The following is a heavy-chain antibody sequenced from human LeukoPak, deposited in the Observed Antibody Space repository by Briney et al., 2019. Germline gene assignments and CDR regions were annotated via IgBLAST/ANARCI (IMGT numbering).Heavy chain of an antibody. CDR1: GFSLSTTGMC. CDR2: IDWDDDK. Sequence: RESGPTLVKPTQTLTLTCTFSGFSLSTTGMCVSWIRQPPGKALEWLARIDWDDDKYYSTSLKTRLIISKDTSKNQVVLTMTNMDPVDTATYYCARIRTGTYFDYWGQGTLVTVSS. D-gene: IGHD7-27*01. J-gene: IGHJ4*02. V-gene: IGHV2-70*11. CDR3: ARIRTGTYFDY.